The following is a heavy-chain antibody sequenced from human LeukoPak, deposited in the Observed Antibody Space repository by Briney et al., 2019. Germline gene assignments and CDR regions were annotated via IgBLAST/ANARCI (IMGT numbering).Heavy chain of an antibody. CDR1: GYTFTGYY. J-gene: IGHJ4*02. D-gene: IGHD3-22*01. Sequence: ASVKVSCKASGYTFTGYYMHWVRQAPGQGLEWMGWFNPNSGGTNYAQKFQGRVTMTRDTSISTAYMELSRLRSDDTAVYYCARVYYDSSGYSDYWGQGTLVTVSS. CDR2: FNPNSGGT. CDR3: ARVYYDSSGYSDY. V-gene: IGHV1-2*02.